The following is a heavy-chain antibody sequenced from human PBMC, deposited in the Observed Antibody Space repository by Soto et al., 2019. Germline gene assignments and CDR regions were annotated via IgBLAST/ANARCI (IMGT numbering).Heavy chain of an antibody. CDR1: GYTFTRYT. D-gene: IGHD2-15*01. Sequence: QVQLVQSGAEVKKPGASVKISCKASGYTFTRYTMNWVRQAPGQRLEGMGWINPDNGNTKSSQKFQDRVIITRDTSASTPYMDLSSLRSEDTAVYYCARGIATGQLDPWGQGTLVTVSS. V-gene: IGHV1-3*01. J-gene: IGHJ5*02. CDR2: INPDNGNT. CDR3: ARGIATGQLDP.